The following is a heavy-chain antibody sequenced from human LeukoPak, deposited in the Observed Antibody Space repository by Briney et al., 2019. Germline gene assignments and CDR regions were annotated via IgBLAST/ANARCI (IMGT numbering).Heavy chain of an antibody. CDR1: GFTFSDYY. CDR3: ARDARYSYGDDYFGY. J-gene: IGHJ4*02. V-gene: IGHV3-11*01. Sequence: GGSLRLSCAASGFTFSDYYMSWIRQAPGKGLEWVSYISSSGSTIYYADSVKGRFTISRDNAKNSLYLQMDSLRAEDTAVYYCARDARYSYGDDYFGYWGQGTLVTVSS. D-gene: IGHD5-18*01. CDR2: ISSSGSTI.